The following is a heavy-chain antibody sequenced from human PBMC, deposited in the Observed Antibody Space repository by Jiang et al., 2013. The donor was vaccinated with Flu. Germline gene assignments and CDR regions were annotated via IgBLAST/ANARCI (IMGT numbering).Heavy chain of an antibody. CDR3: ARDKRDFNILTGYYRDWFDP. D-gene: IGHD3-9*01. V-gene: IGHV1-18*01. CDR1: YG. Sequence: YGVSWVRQAPGQRLEWLGWISAYNGDTNYAQRLQGRVTMTADTSTNTAYMELRSLRSDDTAVYYCARDKRDFNILTGYYRDWFDPWGQGTLVTVSS. CDR2: ISAYNGDT. J-gene: IGHJ5*02.